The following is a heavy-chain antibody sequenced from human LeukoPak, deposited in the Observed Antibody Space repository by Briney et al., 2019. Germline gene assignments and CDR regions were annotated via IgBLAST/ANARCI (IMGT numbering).Heavy chain of an antibody. CDR1: GFSFSSYA. CDR3: ATDVTMVRGVLDY. J-gene: IGHJ4*02. Sequence: GGSLRLSCAASGFSFSSYAMHWVRQAPGKGLEWVAVISYDGDSNNKYYADSAKGRFTISRDNSKNTLYLQMNSLRAEDTAVYYCATDVTMVRGVLDYWGRGTLVTVSS. V-gene: IGHV3-30-3*01. CDR2: ISYDGDSNNK. D-gene: IGHD3-10*01.